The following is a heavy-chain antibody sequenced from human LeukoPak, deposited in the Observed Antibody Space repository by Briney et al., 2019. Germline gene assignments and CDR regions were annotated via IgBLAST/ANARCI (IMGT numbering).Heavy chain of an antibody. J-gene: IGHJ1*01. CDR3: ARGLRYCSSTSCYGKYFQH. CDR2: INHSGST. D-gene: IGHD2-2*01. V-gene: IGHV4-34*01. Sequence: PSETLSLTCAVYGGSFSGYYWSWIRQPPGKGLEWIGEINHSGSTNYNPSLESRVTISVDTSKDQFSLKLSSVTAADTAVYYCARGLRYCSSTSCYGKYFQHWGQGTLVTVSS. CDR1: GGSFSGYY.